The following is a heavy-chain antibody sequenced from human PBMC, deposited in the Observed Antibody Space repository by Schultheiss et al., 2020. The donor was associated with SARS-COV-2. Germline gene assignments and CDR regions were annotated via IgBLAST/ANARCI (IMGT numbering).Heavy chain of an antibody. J-gene: IGHJ4*02. Sequence: GGSLRLSCAASGFTFSSYDMHWVRQVSGKGLVDVSRINSDGSSTSYADSVKGRFTISRDNSKNTLYLQMSSLTAEDTAVYYCASMATVPPFWGQGTLVTVSS. D-gene: IGHD4-17*01. V-gene: IGHV3-74*01. CDR3: ASMATVPPF. CDR2: INSDGSST. CDR1: GFTFSSYD.